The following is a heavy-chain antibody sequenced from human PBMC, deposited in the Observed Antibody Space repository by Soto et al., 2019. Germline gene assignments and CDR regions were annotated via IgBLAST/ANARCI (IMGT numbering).Heavy chain of an antibody. CDR3: ARDDSGGWFGP. J-gene: IGHJ5*02. CDR2: IYHSGST. D-gene: IGHD4-17*01. CDR1: GGSISSTKW. V-gene: IGHV4-4*02. Sequence: QVQLQEAGPGLVKPSGTLSLTCAVSGGSISSTKWWSWVRQPPGKGLEWIGEIYHSGSTSYNPSLKGRVAISVDKSRNHFSLRLSSVTAADTAVYYCARDDSGGWFGPWGQGTLVTVSS.